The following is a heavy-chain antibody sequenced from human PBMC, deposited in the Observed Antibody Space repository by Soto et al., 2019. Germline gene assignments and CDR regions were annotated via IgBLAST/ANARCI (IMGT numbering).Heavy chain of an antibody. CDR1: GFTFHEYA. CDR2: ISSDGDTI. J-gene: IGHJ6*02. CDR3: TKGGYDLIYYFGMDV. V-gene: IGHV3-9*01. D-gene: IGHD5-12*01. Sequence: EVQLIESGGGWVQPGTSLRVACAASGFTFHEYAMHWVRQAPGKGLEWGSGISSDGDTIAYADSVQGRFTVFRDNAKNSMYRKMNSMRAEDTALYYCTKGGYDLIYYFGMDVWGQGTTVTVSS.